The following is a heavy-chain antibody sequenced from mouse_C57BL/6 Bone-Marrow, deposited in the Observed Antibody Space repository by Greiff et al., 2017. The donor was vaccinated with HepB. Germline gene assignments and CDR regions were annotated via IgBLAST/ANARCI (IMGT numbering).Heavy chain of an antibody. CDR3: ARRKFYDYDGWYFDV. CDR1: GYTFTSYD. CDR2: IYPRDGST. D-gene: IGHD2-4*01. Sequence: QVQLKESGPELVKPGASVKLSCKASGYTFTSYDINWVKQRPGQGLEWIGWIYPRDGSTKYNEKFKGKATLTVDTSSSTAYMELHSLTSEDSAVYFCARRKFYDYDGWYFDVWGTGTTVTVSS. V-gene: IGHV1-85*01. J-gene: IGHJ1*03.